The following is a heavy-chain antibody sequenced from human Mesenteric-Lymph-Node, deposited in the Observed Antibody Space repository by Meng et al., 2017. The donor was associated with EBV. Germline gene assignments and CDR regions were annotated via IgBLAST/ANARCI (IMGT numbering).Heavy chain of an antibody. Sequence: QFQLVQSGAEVKKPGASVKVSCKASGYTFTSYAMHWVRQAPGQRLEWMGRINPNSGGTNYAQKFQGRVTMTRDTSISTAYMELSRLRFDDTAVYYCARSDSSSWSDFDYWGQGTLVTVSS. V-gene: IGHV1-2*06. CDR2: INPNSGGT. J-gene: IGHJ4*02. CDR1: GYTFTSYA. D-gene: IGHD6-13*01. CDR3: ARSDSSSWSDFDY.